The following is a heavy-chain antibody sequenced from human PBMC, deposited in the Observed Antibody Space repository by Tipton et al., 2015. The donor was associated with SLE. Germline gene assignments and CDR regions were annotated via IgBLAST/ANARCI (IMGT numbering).Heavy chain of an antibody. CDR1: GFAVSSNS. Sequence: SLRLSCVASGFAVSSNSMSWVRQVPGKGLEWVSVIYSSNNSYYADSVKGRFTISRDNSKNTLYLQMNSVRTEDTAVYFCAKEDRYFDYWGQGTLVTVSS. V-gene: IGHV3-53*01. CDR2: IYSSNNS. CDR3: AKEDRYFDY. J-gene: IGHJ4*02.